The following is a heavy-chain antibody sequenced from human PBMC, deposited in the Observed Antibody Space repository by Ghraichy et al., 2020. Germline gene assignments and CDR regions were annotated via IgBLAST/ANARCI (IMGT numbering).Heavy chain of an antibody. D-gene: IGHD3-22*01. J-gene: IGHJ3*02. Sequence: GESLRLSCTTSGFSFVDYAMSWIRQAPGKGLEWVGFIRHKPYGGTTEYAASVKGRFAISRDDSKSVAYLQMDSLKTEDTAVYYCARGRGYYDRDAFDIWGQGTMVTVSS. CDR1: GFSFVDYA. V-gene: IGHV3-49*03. CDR2: IRHKPYGGTT. CDR3: ARGRGYYDRDAFDI.